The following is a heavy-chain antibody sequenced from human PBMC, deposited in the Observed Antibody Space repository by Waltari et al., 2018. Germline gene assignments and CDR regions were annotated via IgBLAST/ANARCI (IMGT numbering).Heavy chain of an antibody. CDR1: GYSITTGYY. J-gene: IGHJ4*02. V-gene: IGHV4-38-2*01. CDR3: ARHRNYYSSGSYYRTHFDY. Sequence: QVQLQESGPGLVKPSETLSLTCAVSGYSITTGYYWGWIRQPPGTGLEWIGSIYHSGTTYYNPSLKSRVTISADTSENQFSLKLSSVTAADTAFYYCARHRNYYSSGSYYRTHFDYWGQGTLVTVSS. D-gene: IGHD3-10*01. CDR2: IYHSGTT.